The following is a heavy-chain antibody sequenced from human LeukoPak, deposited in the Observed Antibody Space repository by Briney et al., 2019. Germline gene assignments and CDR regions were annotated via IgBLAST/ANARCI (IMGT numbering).Heavy chain of an antibody. CDR2: ISGTSDHI. CDR1: GFTLRSCS. Sequence: GGSLTLSCLASGFTLRSCSMSWVRQAPGKGPEWVSVISGTSDHIHYTDSVKGRFTISRDNSKNTVSLQMNSLRAEDTAVYYCAKGEVSAGLYAAFDIWGQGTTVIVSS. V-gene: IGHV3-23*01. D-gene: IGHD2-2*01. J-gene: IGHJ3*02. CDR3: AKGEVSAGLYAAFDI.